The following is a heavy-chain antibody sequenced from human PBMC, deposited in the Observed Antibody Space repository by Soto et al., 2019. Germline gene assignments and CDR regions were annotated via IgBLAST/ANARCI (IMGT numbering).Heavy chain of an antibody. V-gene: IGHV4-39*07. CDR3: ARIGYCSGGSCYSYYYYGMDV. J-gene: IGHJ6*02. D-gene: IGHD2-15*01. CDR2: INHSGST. Sequence: PSETLSLTCTVSGGSISSGDYYWSWIRQPPGKGLEWIGEINHSGSTNYNPSLKSRVTISVDTSKNQFSLKLSSVTAADTAVYYCARIGYCSGGSCYSYYYYGMDVWGQGTTVTVSS. CDR1: GGSISSGDYY.